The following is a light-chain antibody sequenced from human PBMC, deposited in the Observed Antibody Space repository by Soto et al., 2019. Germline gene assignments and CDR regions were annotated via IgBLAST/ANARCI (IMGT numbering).Light chain of an antibody. CDR3: QQSYSTPTIT. J-gene: IGKJ5*01. Sequence: GDSVTITCRASQNIRNWLAWYQQKPGKAPKLLIYAASSLQSGVPSRFSGSGSGTDFTLTISSLQPEDFATYYCQQSYSTPTITFGQGTRLEIK. CDR1: QNIRNW. CDR2: AAS. V-gene: IGKV1-39*01.